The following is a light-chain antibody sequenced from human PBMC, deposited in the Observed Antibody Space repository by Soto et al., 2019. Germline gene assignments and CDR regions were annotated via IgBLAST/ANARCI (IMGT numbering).Light chain of an antibody. CDR3: QQYGDSRT. CDR1: KSFSSTY. J-gene: IGKJ2*01. V-gene: IGKV3-20*01. Sequence: EIVLTQSPGTLSLSPGERATLSCRASKSFSSTYLAWYQQKPGQAPRLLIYGASSRATGIPGRFSGSASGTDFTLTINRLEPEDFAIYYCQQYGDSRTFGQGTKVDIK. CDR2: GAS.